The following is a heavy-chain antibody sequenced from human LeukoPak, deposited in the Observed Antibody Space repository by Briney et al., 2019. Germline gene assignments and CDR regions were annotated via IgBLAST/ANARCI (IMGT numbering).Heavy chain of an antibody. D-gene: IGHD3-3*01. CDR3: ASFGAYGKTPPNWFDP. V-gene: IGHV1-69*13. CDR2: IIPIFGTA. J-gene: IGHJ5*02. CDR1: GGTFSSYA. Sequence: SVKVSCKASGGTFSSYAISWVRQAPGQGLEWMGGIIPIFGTANYAQKFQGRVTITADESTSTAYMELSGLRSEDTAVYYCASFGAYGKTPPNWFDPWGQGTLVTVSS.